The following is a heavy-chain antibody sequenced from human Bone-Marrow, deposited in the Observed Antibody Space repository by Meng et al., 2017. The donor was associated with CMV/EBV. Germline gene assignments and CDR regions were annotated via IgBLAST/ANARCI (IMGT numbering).Heavy chain of an antibody. CDR3: ARVGYSSTPGIDD. CDR1: GGSISSYY. D-gene: IGHD6-19*01. CDR2: ISYSGST. V-gene: IGHV4-59*01. J-gene: IGHJ4*02. Sequence: SETLSLTCIVSGGSISSYYWSWIRQPPGKRLEWFGYISYSGSTNYNPSLKSRVTMSVDTSKNHFPLKLSSVTAADTAVDYCARVGYSSTPGIDDWGQGTMVTVSS.